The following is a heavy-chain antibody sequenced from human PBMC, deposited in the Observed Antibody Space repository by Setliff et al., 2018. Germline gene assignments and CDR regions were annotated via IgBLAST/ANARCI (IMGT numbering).Heavy chain of an antibody. Sequence: SETLSLTCSVSGDSVTNVHHYWSWIRQTPGKGLEWLGNIFNRVTTFYNPSFESRLVISADPSRNQFSLQLASVTAADTAVYFCARVSAMLGGNFDTWGPGSLVTVSS. CDR3: ARVSAMLGGNFDT. D-gene: IGHD3-16*01. CDR2: IFNRVTT. V-gene: IGHV4-30-4*08. J-gene: IGHJ4*01. CDR1: GDSVTNVHHY.